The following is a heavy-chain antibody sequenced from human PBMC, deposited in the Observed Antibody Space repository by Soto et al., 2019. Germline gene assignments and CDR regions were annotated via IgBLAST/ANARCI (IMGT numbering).Heavy chain of an antibody. Sequence: QVQLQESGPGLVKPSETLSLTCSVSGVSTSNPYCTWIRKPQGLGPEWIGCIYYRGTTNYNDSFNSRVTITVDTSKTQLSLKLSSVTTAATAVYYCARGGGSPYHDHEFDYWGQGILVTVSS. CDR3: ARGGGSPYHDHEFDY. CDR1: GVSTSNPY. CDR2: IYYRGTT. D-gene: IGHD2-2*01. V-gene: IGHV4-59*11. J-gene: IGHJ4*02.